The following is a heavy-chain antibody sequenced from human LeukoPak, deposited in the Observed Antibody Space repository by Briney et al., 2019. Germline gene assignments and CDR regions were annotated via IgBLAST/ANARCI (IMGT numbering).Heavy chain of an antibody. CDR3: ARLPAYYYESSGYSEHDY. CDR1: GFTFSSYG. J-gene: IGHJ4*02. CDR2: ISSSSRYI. V-gene: IGHV3-21*01. D-gene: IGHD3-22*01. Sequence: GSLRLSCAASGFTFSSYGMHWVRQAPGKGLEWVSSISSSSRYIYYADSVKGRFTISRDNAKNSLFLQMNSLRAEDTAVYYCARLPAYYYESSGYSEHDYWGQGTLVTVSS.